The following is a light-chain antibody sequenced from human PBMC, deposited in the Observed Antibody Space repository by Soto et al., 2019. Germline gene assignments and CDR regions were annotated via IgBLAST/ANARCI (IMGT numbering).Light chain of an antibody. CDR3: QQYHNWPPQYT. CDR1: QSVASN. V-gene: IGKV3-15*01. CDR2: GAA. Sequence: EIVMTQSPASLSVSPGDGATLSCRASQSVASNVAWYQQKPGQGPRLLIHGAATRAVGVPARFSGSGSGSDFTLTISSLQSEDFAVDYCQQYHNWPPQYTFGQGTKLQSK. J-gene: IGKJ2*01.